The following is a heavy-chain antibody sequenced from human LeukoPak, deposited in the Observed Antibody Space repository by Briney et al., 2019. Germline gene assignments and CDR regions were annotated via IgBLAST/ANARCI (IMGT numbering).Heavy chain of an antibody. V-gene: IGHV3-23*01. CDR3: ARDNHPAGYFDY. J-gene: IGHJ4*02. D-gene: IGHD6-19*01. CDR2: IRDSGSST. CDR1: GFTFSSYA. Sequence: GGSLRLSCAASGFTFSSYAMSWVRQAPGKGLEWVSAIRDSGSSTHYADSVKGRFTISRDNSKNTLYLQMNSLRAEDTAVYYCARDNHPAGYFDYWGQGTLVTVSS.